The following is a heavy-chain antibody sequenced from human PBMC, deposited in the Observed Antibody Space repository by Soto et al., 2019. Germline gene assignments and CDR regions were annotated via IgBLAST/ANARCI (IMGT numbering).Heavy chain of an antibody. CDR2: FDPEDGET. J-gene: IGHJ6*02. CDR3: ATEVGSAAAGDPYYYYGMDV. V-gene: IGHV1-24*01. CDR1: GYTLTELS. D-gene: IGHD6-13*01. Sequence: AAVKVSCKVSGYTLTELSMHWVRQAPGKGLEWMGGFDPEDGETIYAQKFQGRVTMTEDTSTDTAYMELSSLRSEDTAVYYCATEVGSAAAGDPYYYYGMDVWGQGTTVTVSS.